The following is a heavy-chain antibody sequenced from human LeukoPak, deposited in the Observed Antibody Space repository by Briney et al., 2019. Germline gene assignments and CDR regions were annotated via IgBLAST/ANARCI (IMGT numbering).Heavy chain of an antibody. CDR3: ARDQGGSYCSGIEGPVDY. CDR1: GFTFSSYG. V-gene: IGHV3-33*01. Sequence: GGSLRLSCAASGFTFSSYGMHWVRQAPGKGLEWVAVIWYDGSNKYYADSVKGRFTISRDNSKNTLYLQMNSLRAEDTAVYYCARDQGGSYCSGIEGPVDYWGQGTLVTVSS. CDR2: IWYDGSNK. J-gene: IGHJ4*02. D-gene: IGHD1-26*01.